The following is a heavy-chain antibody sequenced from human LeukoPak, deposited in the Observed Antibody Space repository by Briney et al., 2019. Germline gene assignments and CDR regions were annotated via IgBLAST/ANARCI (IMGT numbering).Heavy chain of an antibody. J-gene: IGHJ4*02. CDR1: GFTFSSYW. Sequence: GGSLRLSCAASGFTFSSYWMSWVRQAPGKGLEWVANIKQDGSEKYYVDSVKGRFTISRDNAKNSLYLQMNSLRAEDTAVYYCAGQYCTSTSCYIYYWGQGTLVTVSS. CDR2: IKQDGSEK. CDR3: AGQYCTSTSCYIYY. V-gene: IGHV3-7*01. D-gene: IGHD2-2*02.